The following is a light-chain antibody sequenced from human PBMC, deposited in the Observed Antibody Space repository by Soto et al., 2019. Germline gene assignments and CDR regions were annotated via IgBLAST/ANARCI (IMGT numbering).Light chain of an antibody. V-gene: IGLV1-40*01. CDR3: QSHDSGLSGV. Sequence: QPVLTQPPSVSGAPGQSITISCTGSSSIGAGYDVQWYQQLPGTAPKLLIYGNNNRPSGVPDRFSGSRSGSSASLAITGLQAEDEADYYCQSHDSGLSGVFGGGTKVTVL. J-gene: IGLJ3*02. CDR1: SSIGAGYD. CDR2: GNN.